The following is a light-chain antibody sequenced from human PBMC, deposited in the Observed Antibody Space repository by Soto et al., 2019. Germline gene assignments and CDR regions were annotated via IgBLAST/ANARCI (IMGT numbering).Light chain of an antibody. CDR1: SSDVGGYSY. Sequence: QSVLTQPASVSGSPGQRITISCTGTSSDVGGYSYVSWYQQHPGKAPNLMIYEVSNRPSGVANRFSGSKSGNTSSLTISGLQPEDEADYYCSSYTSRSTLVFGGGTKLTVL. CDR2: EVS. V-gene: IGLV2-14*01. CDR3: SSYTSRSTLV. J-gene: IGLJ2*01.